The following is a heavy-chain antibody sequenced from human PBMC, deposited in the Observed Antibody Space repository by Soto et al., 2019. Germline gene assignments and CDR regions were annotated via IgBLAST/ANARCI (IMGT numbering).Heavy chain of an antibody. D-gene: IGHD3-9*01. J-gene: IGHJ4*02. V-gene: IGHV1-69*05. Sequence: QVLLVQSGAEVKKPGSSVKVSCKASGCTFSSYAISWGRQAPGKGLEWRGGIIPIFGPANYAQKFQGRVTITRDEATRTAYMELSSLRSEDTDVYYCASGDGTLTGVGTKTDDWGQGTLVTVSS. CDR2: IIPIFGPA. CDR3: ASGDGTLTGVGTKTDD. CDR1: GCTFSSYA.